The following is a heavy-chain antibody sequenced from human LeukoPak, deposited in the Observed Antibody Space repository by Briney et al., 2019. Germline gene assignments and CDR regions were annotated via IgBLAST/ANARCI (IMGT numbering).Heavy chain of an antibody. J-gene: IGHJ4*02. CDR1: GGSISSSSYY. V-gene: IGHV4-39*07. CDR2: IYYSGST. CDR3: ARARGYYDSSGYYY. D-gene: IGHD3-22*01. Sequence: TSETLSLTCTVSGGSISSSSYYWGWIRQPPGKGLEWIGSIYYSGSTYYNPSLKSRVTISLDTSKNQFSLRLSSVTAADTAVYYCARARGYYDSSGYYYWGQGTLVTVSS.